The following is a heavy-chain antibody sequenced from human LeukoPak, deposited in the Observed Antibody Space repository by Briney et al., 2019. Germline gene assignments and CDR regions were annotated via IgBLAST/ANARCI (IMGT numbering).Heavy chain of an antibody. Sequence: GASVKVSCKASGYTFTSYYMHWVRQAPGQGLEWMGIINPSGGSTSYAQKFQGRVTMTRDTSISTTYMEVSRLRSDDTAVFYCARGRNFYDSVNNDAFDIWGQGTMVTVSS. CDR3: ARGRNFYDSVNNDAFDI. V-gene: IGHV1-46*01. CDR2: INPSGGST. CDR1: GYTFTSYY. J-gene: IGHJ3*02. D-gene: IGHD3-22*01.